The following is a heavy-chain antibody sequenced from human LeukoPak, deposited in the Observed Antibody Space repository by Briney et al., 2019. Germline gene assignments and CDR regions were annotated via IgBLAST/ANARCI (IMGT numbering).Heavy chain of an antibody. CDR1: GFTFSSYE. CDR3: ARAVRFGAREFDY. V-gene: IGHV3-48*03. CDR2: ISSSGSTI. J-gene: IGHJ4*02. Sequence: GGSLRLSCAASGFTFSSYEMNWVHQAPGKGLEWVSYISSSGSTIYYADSVKGRFTISRDNAKNSLYLQMNSLRAEDTAVYYCARAVRFGAREFDYWGQGTLVTVSS. D-gene: IGHD3-10*01.